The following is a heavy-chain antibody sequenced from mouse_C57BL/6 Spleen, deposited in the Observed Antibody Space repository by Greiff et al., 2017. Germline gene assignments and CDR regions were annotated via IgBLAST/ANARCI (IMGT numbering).Heavy chain of an antibody. V-gene: IGHV1-52*01. D-gene: IGHD3-2*02. Sequence: QVQLQQPGAELVRPGSSVKLSCKASGYTFTSYWMHWVKQRPIQGLEWIGNIDPSDSDTHYNQKFKDKATLTVDKSSSTAYMQLSSLTSEDSAVYCCAGWDGSGPFAYWGQGTLVSVAA. CDR1: GYTFTSYW. CDR2: IDPSDSDT. CDR3: AGWDGSGPFAY. J-gene: IGHJ3*01.